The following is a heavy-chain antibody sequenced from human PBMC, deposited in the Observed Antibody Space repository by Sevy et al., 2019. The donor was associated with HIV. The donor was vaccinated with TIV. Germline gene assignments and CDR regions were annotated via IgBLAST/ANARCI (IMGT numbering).Heavy chain of an antibody. Sequence: GGSLRLSCAASGFTFTIYALTWVRQAPGKGLEWVSGIIGSGVTTYNASSWKGRFTISRDNSKNTLYLQMNSLRAEDTAVYYCAKESGKYLGGNIDCWGQGTLVTVSS. D-gene: IGHD1-26*01. J-gene: IGHJ4*02. CDR2: IIGSGVTT. V-gene: IGHV3-23*01. CDR1: GFTFTIYA. CDR3: AKESGKYLGGNIDC.